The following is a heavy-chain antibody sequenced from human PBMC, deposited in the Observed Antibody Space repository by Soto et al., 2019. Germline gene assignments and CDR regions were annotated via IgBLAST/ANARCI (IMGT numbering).Heavy chain of an antibody. Sequence: GGSLRLSCEAAGFTFTSDSMTWVRQAPGKGLEWVSSISSHGRDIFYADSVKGRFTISRDNAKDSLHLQMNSLTGEDSAVYYCARGAALAGKLDLWGQGTLVTVSS. D-gene: IGHD6-19*01. J-gene: IGHJ4*02. CDR1: GFTFTSDS. V-gene: IGHV3-21*06. CDR2: ISSHGRDI. CDR3: ARGAALAGKLDL.